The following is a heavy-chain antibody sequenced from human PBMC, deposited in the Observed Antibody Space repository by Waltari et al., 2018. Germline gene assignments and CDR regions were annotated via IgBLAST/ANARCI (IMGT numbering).Heavy chain of an antibody. Sequence: QVQLVQSGAEVKKSGSSVKVSCKASGGTFSSYAISWVRQAPGQGLEWMGGIIPIFGTANYAQKFQGRVTITADKSTSTAYMELSSLRSEDTAVYYCARSGRYYDFWSGYAFDIWGQGTMVTVSS. D-gene: IGHD3-3*01. CDR2: IIPIFGTA. J-gene: IGHJ3*02. CDR3: ARSGRYYDFWSGYAFDI. CDR1: GGTFSSYA. V-gene: IGHV1-69*14.